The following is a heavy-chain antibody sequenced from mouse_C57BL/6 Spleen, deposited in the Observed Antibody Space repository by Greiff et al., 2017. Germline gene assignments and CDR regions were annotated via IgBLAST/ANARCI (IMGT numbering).Heavy chain of an antibody. CDR1: GYTFTDYE. Sequence: VKLMESGAELVRPGASVTLSCKASGYTFTDYEMHWVKQTPVHGLEWIGAIDPETGGTAYNQKFKGKAILTADKSSSTAYMELRSLTSEDSAVYYCTIYYGNYEDAMDYWGQGTSVTVSS. CDR3: TIYYGNYEDAMDY. D-gene: IGHD2-1*01. V-gene: IGHV1-15*01. CDR2: IDPETGGT. J-gene: IGHJ4*01.